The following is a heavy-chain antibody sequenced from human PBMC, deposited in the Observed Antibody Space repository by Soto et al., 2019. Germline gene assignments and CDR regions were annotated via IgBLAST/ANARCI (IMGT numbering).Heavy chain of an antibody. CDR2: ISGSDDNT. V-gene: IGHV3-23*01. CDR3: AKRSSSSTFDY. D-gene: IGHD6-6*01. J-gene: IGHJ4*02. CDR1: GFTFSSYA. Sequence: EVQLLESGGGLVQPGEFLRLSCAASGFTFSSYAMSWVRQAPGKGLEWVSVISGSDDNTYYADSVKGRFTISRDNSKNTLYLKMNSLRAEDTAVYYCAKRSSSSTFDYWGQGTLVTVSS.